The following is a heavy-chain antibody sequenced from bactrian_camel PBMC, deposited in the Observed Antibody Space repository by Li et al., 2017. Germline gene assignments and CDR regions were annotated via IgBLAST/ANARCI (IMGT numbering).Heavy chain of an antibody. CDR2: IDSDGST. CDR3: AKIERRNRGLGFFGY. D-gene: IGHD5*01. V-gene: IGHV3S60*01. J-gene: IGHJ6*01. CDR1: GFTFDDSD. Sequence: QVQLVESGGGSVQAGETLRLSCSASGFTFDDSDMGWYRQTPGNECDLVSTIDSDGSTYYVDSVKGRFTISQDNAKNSVYLQMNSLKPEDTALYYCAKIERRNRGLGFFGYWGQGTQVTVS.